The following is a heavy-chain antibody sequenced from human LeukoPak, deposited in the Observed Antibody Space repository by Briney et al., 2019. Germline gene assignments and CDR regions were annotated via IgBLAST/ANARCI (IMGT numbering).Heavy chain of an antibody. CDR3: ARTYYYDSRDAFDI. D-gene: IGHD3-22*01. J-gene: IGHJ3*02. CDR1: GYTFTSYG. CDR2: ISAYNGYT. V-gene: IGHV1-18*01. Sequence: ASVKVSCKASGYTFTSYGISWVRQAPGQGLEWMGWISAYNGYTNYAQKLQGRVTMTTDTSTSTAYMELRSLRSDDTAVYYCARTYYYDSRDAFDIWGQGTMVTVSS.